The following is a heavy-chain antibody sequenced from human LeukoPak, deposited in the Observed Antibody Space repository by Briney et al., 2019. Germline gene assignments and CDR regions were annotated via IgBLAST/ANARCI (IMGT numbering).Heavy chain of an antibody. CDR3: ASRPAGSTWYGVFDY. V-gene: IGHV4-59*11. CDR2: IFNSGSI. Sequence: SETLSLTCSVSGGSINSHYWSWIRQPPGKRLEWIGYIFNSGSINYNPSLRSRVTMSVDTSRDQFFLRLSPVTAADTAIYYCASRPAGSTWYGVFDYWSQGTLVTVSS. D-gene: IGHD6-13*01. J-gene: IGHJ4*02. CDR1: GGSINSHY.